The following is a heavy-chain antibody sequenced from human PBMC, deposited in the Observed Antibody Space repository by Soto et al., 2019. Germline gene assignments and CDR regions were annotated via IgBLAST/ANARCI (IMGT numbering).Heavy chain of an antibody. J-gene: IGHJ1*01. D-gene: IGHD6-13*01. V-gene: IGHV3-23*01. Sequence: EVQLLESGGGLVQPGGSLRLSCAASGFTFSSYAMSWVRQAPGKGLEWVSAISGSGGSTYYADSVKGRFTSSRDNSKNTLYLQMNSLRAEDTAVYYCAKPPSSWYTSAPLGDWGQGTLVTVSS. CDR1: GFTFSSYA. CDR3: AKPPSSWYTSAPLGD. CDR2: ISGSGGST.